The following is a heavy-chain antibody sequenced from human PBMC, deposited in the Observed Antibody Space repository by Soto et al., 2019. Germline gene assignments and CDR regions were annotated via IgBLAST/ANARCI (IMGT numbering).Heavy chain of an antibody. D-gene: IGHD2-15*01. CDR2: VSSDGSSK. J-gene: IGHJ3*02. CDR1: GFIFSTYG. Sequence: QVQLVESGGGVVQSGRSLRLSCTASGFIFSTYGMHWVRQAPGKGLEWVALVSSDGSSKFYADSMKGRFTISRDNSKNTLYLQMNSLRTEDTAVYYCAKVGYCSGGSCYSADAFDIWGQGTVVTVSS. V-gene: IGHV3-30*18. CDR3: AKVGYCSGGSCYSADAFDI.